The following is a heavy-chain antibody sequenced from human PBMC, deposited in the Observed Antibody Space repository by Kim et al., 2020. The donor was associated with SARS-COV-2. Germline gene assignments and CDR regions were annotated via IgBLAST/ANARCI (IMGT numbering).Heavy chain of an antibody. CDR2: IDPTDSYI. D-gene: IGHD2-21*02. J-gene: IGHJ4*02. CDR1: GYTFSNYW. V-gene: IGHV5-10-1*01. CDR3: ARHKLKYQTEDYFDY. Sequence: GESLKISCKGSGYTFSNYWISWVRQMPGKGLEWMGTIDPTDSYIINSPSFQGHVTISADKSISTDYLQWSSLKASDTAIYFCARHKLKYQTEDYFDYWGQGTLVAVSS.